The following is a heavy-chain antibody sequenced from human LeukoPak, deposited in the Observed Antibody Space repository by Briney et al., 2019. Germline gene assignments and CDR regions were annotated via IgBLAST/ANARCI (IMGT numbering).Heavy chain of an antibody. CDR2: IYYSGST. J-gene: IGHJ4*02. CDR3: AGGGYSYGYRLDY. Sequence: SETLSLTCTVSGGSISSYYWGWIRQPPGKGLEWIGYIYYSGSTNYNPSLKSRVTISVDTSKNQFSLKLSSVTAADTAVYYCAGGGYSYGYRLDYWGQGTLVTVSS. D-gene: IGHD5-18*01. V-gene: IGHV4-59*01. CDR1: GGSISSYY.